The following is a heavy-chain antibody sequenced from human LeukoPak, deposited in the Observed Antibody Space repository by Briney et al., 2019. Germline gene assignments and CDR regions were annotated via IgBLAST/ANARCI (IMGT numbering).Heavy chain of an antibody. CDR3: ARVPTVTRIFDY. D-gene: IGHD4-17*01. J-gene: IGHJ4*02. Sequence: ASVKVSCKASGYTFAGYYIHWVRQAPGQGLEWMGWINPISGGTNYAQRFQGRVTMTRDTSISTAYMEMNRLRSDDTAVYYCARVPTVTRIFDYWGQGTPVTVSS. V-gene: IGHV1-2*02. CDR1: GYTFAGYY. CDR2: INPISGGT.